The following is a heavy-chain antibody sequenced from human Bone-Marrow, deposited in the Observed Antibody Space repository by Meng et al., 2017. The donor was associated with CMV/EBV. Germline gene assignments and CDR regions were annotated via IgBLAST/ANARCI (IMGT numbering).Heavy chain of an antibody. J-gene: IGHJ6*02. CDR3: AKSAVGGNYYYYGMDV. Sequence: GGSLRLSCAASGFTFSSYGMHWVRQAPGKGLEWVAFIRYDGSNKYYADSVKGRFTISRDNSKNMLYLQMNSLRAEDTAVYYCAKSAVGGNYYYYGMDVWGQGTTVTVSS. CDR2: IRYDGSNK. CDR1: GFTFSSYG. V-gene: IGHV3-30*02. D-gene: IGHD1-26*01.